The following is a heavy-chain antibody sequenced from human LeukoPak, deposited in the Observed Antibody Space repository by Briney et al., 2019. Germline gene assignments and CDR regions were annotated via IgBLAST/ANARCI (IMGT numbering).Heavy chain of an antibody. CDR1: GFTVNRNW. J-gene: IGHJ4*02. Sequence: GASLRLSCAASGFTVNRNWMSLVRQAPGQGLEWVANIPEGENAKDYLDSVKGRFTISRDNDKNSLYLQMNSLRVEDTAVYYCATGGHYYGDWGQGTLVT. CDR2: IPEGENAK. V-gene: IGHV3-7*05. D-gene: IGHD3-10*01. CDR3: ATGGHYYGD.